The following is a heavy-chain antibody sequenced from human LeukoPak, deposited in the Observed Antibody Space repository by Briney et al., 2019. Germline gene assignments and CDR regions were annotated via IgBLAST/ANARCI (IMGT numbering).Heavy chain of an antibody. J-gene: IGHJ4*02. Sequence: GASVKVSCKASGYTFTGYYMHWVRQAPGQGLEWMGWINPNHGDTNYAQKFQDRVSMTRDTSISTAYMHLSRLRSADTAVYYCARDLSYYDTSGYGDWGQGTLVTVSS. D-gene: IGHD3-22*01. CDR1: GYTFTGYY. CDR3: ARDLSYYDTSGYGD. CDR2: INPNHGDT. V-gene: IGHV1-2*02.